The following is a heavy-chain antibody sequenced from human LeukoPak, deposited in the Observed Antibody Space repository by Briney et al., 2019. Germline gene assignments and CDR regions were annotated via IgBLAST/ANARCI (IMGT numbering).Heavy chain of an antibody. V-gene: IGHV3-48*03. CDR1: GFTFSSYE. Sequence: ETGGSLSFSCAASGFTFSSYEMNWVRQAPGKGLEWVSYITNSSSTIYYADSVKGRFTISRDNAKNSLYLQMNSRRAEDTAVYYCARETYTSGYPFDDWGQGTLVTVSS. CDR2: ITNSSSTI. J-gene: IGHJ4*02. CDR3: ARETYTSGYPFDD. D-gene: IGHD5-18*01.